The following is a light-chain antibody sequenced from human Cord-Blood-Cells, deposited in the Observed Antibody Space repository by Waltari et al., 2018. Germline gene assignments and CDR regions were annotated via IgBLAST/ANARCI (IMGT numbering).Light chain of an antibody. CDR1: QSLLHSNGYNY. CDR2: LGS. Sequence: DIVMTQSPLPLLVTPGEPAYISCRSSQSLLHSNGYNYLDWYLQKPGQSPQLLIYLGSNRASGVPDRFSGSGSGTDFTLKISRVEAEDVGVYYCMQALQTPLFGGGTKVEIK. CDR3: MQALQTPL. V-gene: IGKV2-28*01. J-gene: IGKJ4*01.